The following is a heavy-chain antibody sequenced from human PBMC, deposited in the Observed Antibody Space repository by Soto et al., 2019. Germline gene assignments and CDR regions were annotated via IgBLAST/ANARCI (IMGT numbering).Heavy chain of an antibody. Sequence: QLLLQESGPGLVKPSETLSLTCTVSGGSILDSTYYWAWIRQSPGKGLEWIGTIFYSGGTFYTPSLQSGVAXSVDTSNNQFSLTLSSVTAADTAVYYCARQASGYYYGWFDPWGQGTLVTVSS. CDR2: IFYSGGT. D-gene: IGHD3-22*01. J-gene: IGHJ5*02. CDR3: ARQASGYYYGWFDP. CDR1: GGSILDSTYY. V-gene: IGHV4-39*01.